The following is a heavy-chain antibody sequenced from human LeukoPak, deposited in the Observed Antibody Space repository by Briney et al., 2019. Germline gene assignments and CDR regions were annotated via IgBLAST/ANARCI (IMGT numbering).Heavy chain of an antibody. D-gene: IGHD6-6*01. Sequence: GASVKVSCKASGGTFSSYAISWVRQAPGQGLEWMGRIIPIFGIANYAQKFQGRVTITADKSTSTAYMELSSLRSEDTAVYYCAILQEYSSSSAWFDPWGQGTLVTVSS. CDR1: GGTFSSYA. J-gene: IGHJ5*02. CDR3: AILQEYSSSSAWFDP. CDR2: IIPIFGIA. V-gene: IGHV1-69*04.